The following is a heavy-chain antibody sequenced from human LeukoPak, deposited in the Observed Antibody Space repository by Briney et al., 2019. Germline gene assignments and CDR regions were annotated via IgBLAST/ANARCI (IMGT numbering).Heavy chain of an antibody. CDR3: AKNGGPHGMDV. CDR2: IKHDGSET. J-gene: IGHJ6*02. CDR1: GFTFSSTW. Sequence: GGSLRLSCAASGFTFSSTWMSWVHQAPGKGLEWVANIKHDGSETNYVDSVKGRFTISRDNAKNSLHLQMNSLRVEDTAVYYCAKNGGPHGMDVWGQGTTVTVSS. V-gene: IGHV3-7*02. D-gene: IGHD3-16*01.